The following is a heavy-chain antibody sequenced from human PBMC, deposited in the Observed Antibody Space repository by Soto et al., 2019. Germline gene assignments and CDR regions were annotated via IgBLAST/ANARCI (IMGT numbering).Heavy chain of an antibody. Sequence: ASVKVSCKASGYTFTNYGISWVRQAPGQGLEWMGWINVYNGNTKYAQKVQGRVTMTTDTSTSTAYMELRSLRSDDTAVYYCARGVGSGSYYNQYNWFAPWGQGTLVPVSS. V-gene: IGHV1-18*01. D-gene: IGHD3-10*01. CDR3: ARGVGSGSYYNQYNWFAP. J-gene: IGHJ5*02. CDR2: INVYNGNT. CDR1: GYTFTNYG.